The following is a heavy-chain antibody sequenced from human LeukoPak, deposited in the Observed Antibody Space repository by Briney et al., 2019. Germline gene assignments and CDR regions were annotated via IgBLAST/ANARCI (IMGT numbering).Heavy chain of an antibody. Sequence: SVKVSCKASGGTFSSYAISWVRQAPGQGLEWMGRIIPIFGTANYAQKFQGRVTITTDESASTAYMELSSLRSEDTAVYYCAGDPFMVRGVITTAYFDYWGQGTLVTVSS. CDR2: IIPIFGTA. CDR1: GGTFSSYA. CDR3: AGDPFMVRGVITTAYFDY. D-gene: IGHD3-10*01. V-gene: IGHV1-69*05. J-gene: IGHJ4*02.